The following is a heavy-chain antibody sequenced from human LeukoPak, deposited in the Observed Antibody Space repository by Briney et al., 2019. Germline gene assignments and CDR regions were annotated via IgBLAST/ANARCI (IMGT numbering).Heavy chain of an antibody. J-gene: IGHJ5*02. V-gene: IGHV4-59*01. D-gene: IGHD6-13*01. Sequence: GTLRLSCAASGFTFSSYGMSWIRQPPGKGLEWIGYIYYSGSTNYNPSLKSRVTISVDTSKNQFSLKLSSVTAADTAVYYCTRSSRLGGWFDPWGQGTLVTVSS. CDR2: IYYSGST. CDR1: GFTFSSYG. CDR3: TRSSRLGGWFDP.